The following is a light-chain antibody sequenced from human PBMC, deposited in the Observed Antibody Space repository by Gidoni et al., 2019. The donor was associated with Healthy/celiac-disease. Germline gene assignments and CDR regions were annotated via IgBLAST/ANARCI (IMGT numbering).Light chain of an antibody. Sequence: SYELTQPPSVSVSPGQTDSITCSGDKLGDKYACWYQQKPGQSPVLVIYQDSKRPSGIPERFSGSNSGNTATLTISGTQAMDEADYYCQAWDSSTEGVVFGGGTKLTVL. CDR3: QAWDSSTEGVV. V-gene: IGLV3-1*01. J-gene: IGLJ2*01. CDR1: KLGDKY. CDR2: QDS.